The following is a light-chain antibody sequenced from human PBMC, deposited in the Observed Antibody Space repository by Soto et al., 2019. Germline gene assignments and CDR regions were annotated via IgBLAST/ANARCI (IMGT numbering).Light chain of an antibody. V-gene: IGKV3-15*01. Sequence: EIVMTQSPATLSVSPGERATLSCRASQGVSSNLAWYQQKPGQAPRLLIFGASTRATGIPVRFSGSGSGTEFTLTISSLQSEDFAVYYCQQYNNWPPLTFGGGTKVEIK. CDR3: QQYNNWPPLT. CDR1: QGVSSN. J-gene: IGKJ4*01. CDR2: GAS.